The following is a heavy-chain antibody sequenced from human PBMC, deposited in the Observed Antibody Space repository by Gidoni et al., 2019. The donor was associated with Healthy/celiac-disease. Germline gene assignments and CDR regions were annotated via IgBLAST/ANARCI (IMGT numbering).Heavy chain of an antibody. Sequence: QVQLQESGPGLVTPSQTLSLTCTVSGGSISSGDYYWSWIRQPPGKGLEWIGYIYYSGSTYYNPSLKSRVTISVDTSKNQFSLKLSSVTAADTAVYYCARYSGSYSRSNWFDPWGQGTLVTVSS. CDR3: ARYSGSYSRSNWFDP. CDR1: GGSISSGDYY. J-gene: IGHJ5*02. D-gene: IGHD1-26*01. V-gene: IGHV4-30-4*01. CDR2: IYYSGST.